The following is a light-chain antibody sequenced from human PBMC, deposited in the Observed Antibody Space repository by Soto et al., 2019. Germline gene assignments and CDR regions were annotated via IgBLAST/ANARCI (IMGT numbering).Light chain of an antibody. J-gene: IGKJ2*01. CDR2: GAS. Sequence: EIVLTQSPGTLSLSPGERATLSCRASQSVSSSSYLAWYQQKPGQAPRLLIYGASSRATGIADRFSGSGSGTDFPLTIRRLEPEDFAVYYCQQYGSSLLYTFGQGTKLEIK. V-gene: IGKV3-20*01. CDR3: QQYGSSLLYT. CDR1: QSVSSSSY.